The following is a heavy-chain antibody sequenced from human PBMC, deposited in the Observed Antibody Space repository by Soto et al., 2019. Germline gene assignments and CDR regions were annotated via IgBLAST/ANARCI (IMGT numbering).Heavy chain of an antibody. D-gene: IGHD2-8*01. J-gene: IGHJ6*03. V-gene: IGHV1-69*08. CDR2: VIPLLDAS. CDR3: ASGKSQMTQDIMGFYYYMDV. Sequence: QVQLVQSGSEVKKPGSSVKISCTASGITFNNYTFSWVRRAPGQGLEWMGRVIPLLDASNYAEKFQDRVTITADRSTSTAYMELSGLKSEDSAIYYCASGKSQMTQDIMGFYYYMDVWGKGNTITVSS. CDR1: GITFNNYT.